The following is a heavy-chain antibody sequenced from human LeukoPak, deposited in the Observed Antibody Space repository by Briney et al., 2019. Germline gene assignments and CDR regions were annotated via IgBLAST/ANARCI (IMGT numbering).Heavy chain of an antibody. V-gene: IGHV3-23*01. CDR2: ISGSGGST. CDR1: GFTFSSYA. D-gene: IGHD3-22*01. CDR3: AKLGHDSSGYYEGYFDY. J-gene: IGHJ4*02. Sequence: GGSLRLSCAASGFTFSSYAMSWVRQAPGKGLEWVSAISGSGGSTYYADSVKGRFTISRDNSKNTLYLQMNSLRAEDTAVYYCAKLGHDSSGYYEGYFDYWGQGTLVTVSS.